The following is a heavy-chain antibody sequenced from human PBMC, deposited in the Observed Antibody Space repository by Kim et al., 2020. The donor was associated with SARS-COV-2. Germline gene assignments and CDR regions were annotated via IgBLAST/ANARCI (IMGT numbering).Heavy chain of an antibody. D-gene: IGHD3-3*01. J-gene: IGHJ6*04. Sequence: GGSLRLSCAASGFTFSSYWMSWVRQAPGKGLEWVANIKQDGSEKYYVDSVKGRFTISRDNAKNSLYLQMNSLRAEDTAVYYCAREWSGTNYDFWSGYWPDPDYYYYYGMDVWGKGTTVTVSS. CDR1: GFTFSSYW. CDR3: AREWSGTNYDFWSGYWPDPDYYYYYGMDV. CDR2: IKQDGSEK. V-gene: IGHV3-7*01.